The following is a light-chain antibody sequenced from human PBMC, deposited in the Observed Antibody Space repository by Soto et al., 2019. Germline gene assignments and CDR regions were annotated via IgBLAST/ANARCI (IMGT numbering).Light chain of an antibody. CDR2: TNN. Sequence: QAVVTQPPSASGTPGQRVTISCCGSSSNIGSNYVYWFQHLPGTAPKLVIHTNNQRPSGVPDRFSGSNSGTSASLAISGLRSEDEADYYCAAWDDSLSGLLFGGGTKLTVL. J-gene: IGLJ2*01. CDR3: AAWDDSLSGLL. CDR1: SSNIGSNY. V-gene: IGLV1-47*01.